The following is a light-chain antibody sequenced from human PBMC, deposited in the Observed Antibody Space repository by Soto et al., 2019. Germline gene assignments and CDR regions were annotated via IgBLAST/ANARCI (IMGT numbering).Light chain of an antibody. CDR3: QQADSFPLT. Sequence: DIQMTQSQSSVSASIGDTVTITCRPSQDISTLLAWYQQKPGKAPKLLIYGASTLESGVPSRFSGRGSGTDFTLTISSLQPEDFATYFCQQADSFPLTFGGGTKVDI. V-gene: IGKV1D-12*01. CDR1: QDISTL. J-gene: IGKJ4*01. CDR2: GAS.